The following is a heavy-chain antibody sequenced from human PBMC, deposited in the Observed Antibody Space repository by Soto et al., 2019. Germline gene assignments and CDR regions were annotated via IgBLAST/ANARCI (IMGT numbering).Heavy chain of an antibody. D-gene: IGHD5-12*01. CDR2: IYYSGST. CDR1: GGSISSGGYY. CDR3: ARVLGYSGSPRVIDY. V-gene: IGHV4-31*03. J-gene: IGHJ4*02. Sequence: SETLSLTCTVSGGSISSGGYYWSWIRQHPGKGLEWIGYIYYSGSTYYNPSLKRRVTISVDTSKNQFSLKLSSVTAADTAVYYCARVLGYSGSPRVIDYWGQVNLVTACS.